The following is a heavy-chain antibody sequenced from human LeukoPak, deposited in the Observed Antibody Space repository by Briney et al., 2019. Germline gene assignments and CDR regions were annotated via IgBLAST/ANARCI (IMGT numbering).Heavy chain of an antibody. CDR1: GFTFSSYA. CDR2: ISGSGGST. V-gene: IGHV3-23*01. Sequence: GGSLRLSCAASGFTFSSYAMSWVRQAPGKGLEWVSAISGSGGSTYYADSVKGRFTISRDNSKNTLYLQMNSLRAEDTAVYYCAREGMDIVATSYYFDYWGQGTLVTVSS. CDR3: AREGMDIVATSYYFDY. D-gene: IGHD5-12*01. J-gene: IGHJ4*02.